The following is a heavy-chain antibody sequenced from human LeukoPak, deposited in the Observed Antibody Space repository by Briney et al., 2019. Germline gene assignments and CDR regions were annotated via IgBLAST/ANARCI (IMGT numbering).Heavy chain of an antibody. CDR2: INHSGST. CDR3: ARGRGGLRE. V-gene: IGHV4-34*01. CDR1: GGSFSGYY. D-gene: IGHD5-12*01. J-gene: IGHJ4*02. Sequence: SETLSLTCAVYGGSFSGYYWSWIRQPPGKGLEWIGEINHSGSTNYNPSLKSRVTISVDTSKNQFSLKLSSVTAADTAVYYCARGRGGLREWGQGTLVTVSS.